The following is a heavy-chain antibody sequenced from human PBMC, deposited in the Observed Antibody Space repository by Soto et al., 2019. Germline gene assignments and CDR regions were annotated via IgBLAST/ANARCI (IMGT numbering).Heavy chain of an antibody. CDR2: IYHSGST. Sequence: PSETLALTCAVSGGSVNSSNWWSWVHQPPGKGLEWIGEIYHSGSTNYNPSLKSRVTISVDKSKNQFSLKLSSVTAADTAVYYCARGSDAVTIFDYWGQGTLVTVSS. J-gene: IGHJ4*02. V-gene: IGHV4-4*02. CDR3: ARGSDAVTIFDY. D-gene: IGHD4-17*01. CDR1: GGSVNSSNW.